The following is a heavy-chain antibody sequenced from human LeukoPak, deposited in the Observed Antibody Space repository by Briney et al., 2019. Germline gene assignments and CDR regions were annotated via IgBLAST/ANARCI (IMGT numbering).Heavy chain of an antibody. CDR2: IYYRGST. D-gene: IGHD3-22*01. Sequence: PSETLSLTCSVSGGSMSNYYWSWIRQPPGKGLDWIGYIYYRGSTNYNPSLKSQVTISLDTSKNQFSLKVTSVTAADTAVYYCARGRYYESSGYFVYYFDYWGQGTLVTVSS. CDR3: ARGRYYESSGYFVYYFDY. V-gene: IGHV4-59*01. J-gene: IGHJ4*02. CDR1: GGSMSNYY.